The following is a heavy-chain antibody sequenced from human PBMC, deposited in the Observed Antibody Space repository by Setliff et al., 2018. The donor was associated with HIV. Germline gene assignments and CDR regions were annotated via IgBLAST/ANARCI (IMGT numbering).Heavy chain of an antibody. CDR1: GGSFSDYY. V-gene: IGHV4-34*01. D-gene: IGHD2-2*01. CDR2: IYHSGST. J-gene: IGHJ4*02. Sequence: SETLSLTCAVYGGSFSDYYWTWIRQSPGKGLEWIGEIYHSGSTNYNPSLKSRVFMSVDKSKNQFSLKLSSVTAADTAVYYCARDPPSMGFDYWGQGTLVTVSS. CDR3: ARDPPSMGFDY.